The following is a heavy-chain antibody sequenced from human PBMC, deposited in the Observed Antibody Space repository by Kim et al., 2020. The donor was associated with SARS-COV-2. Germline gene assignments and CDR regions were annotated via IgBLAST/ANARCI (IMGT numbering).Heavy chain of an antibody. CDR2: SDT. Sequence: SDTRYSPSFQGQVTISADKSISTAYLQWSSLKASDTAMYYCARGQYGMDVWGQGTTVTVSS. V-gene: IGHV5-51*01. J-gene: IGHJ6*02. CDR3: ARGQYGMDV.